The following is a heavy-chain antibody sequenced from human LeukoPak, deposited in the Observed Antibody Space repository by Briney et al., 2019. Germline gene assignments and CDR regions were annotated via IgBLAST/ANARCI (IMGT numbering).Heavy chain of an antibody. V-gene: IGHV4-34*01. CDR2: INHSGST. Sequence: ASETLSLTCAVYGGSFSGYYWSWIRQPPGKGLEWTGEINHSGSTNYNPSLKSRVTISVDTSKNQFSLKLSSVTAADTAVYYCARVGGDYGSGSYCLTSWGQGTLVTVSS. CDR3: ARVGGDYGSGSYCLTS. J-gene: IGHJ5*02. CDR1: GGSFSGYY. D-gene: IGHD3-10*01.